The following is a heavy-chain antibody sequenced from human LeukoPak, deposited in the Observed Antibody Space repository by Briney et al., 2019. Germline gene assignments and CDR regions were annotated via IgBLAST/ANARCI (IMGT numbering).Heavy chain of an antibody. CDR2: ISGSGGST. Sequence: GGSLRLSCAASGFTFSSYGMSWVRQAPGKGLEWVSAISGSGGSTYYADSVKGRFTISRGNSKNTLYLQMNSLRAEDTAVYYCAKEPYSSSWNLFDYWGQGTLVTVSS. D-gene: IGHD6-13*01. CDR1: GFTFSSYG. V-gene: IGHV3-23*01. J-gene: IGHJ4*02. CDR3: AKEPYSSSWNLFDY.